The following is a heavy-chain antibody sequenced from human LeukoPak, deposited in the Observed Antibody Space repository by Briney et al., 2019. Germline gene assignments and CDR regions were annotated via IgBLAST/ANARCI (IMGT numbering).Heavy chain of an antibody. CDR3: ARSDAAYGSGSYSWFDP. V-gene: IGHV4-59*01. J-gene: IGHJ5*02. Sequence: SETLSLTCTVSGGSISSYYWSWIRQPPGKGLGWIGYIYYSGSTNYNPSPKSRVTISVDTSKNQFSLKLSSVTAADTAVYYCARSDAAYGSGSYSWFDPWGQGTLVTVSS. CDR1: GGSISSYY. CDR2: IYYSGST. D-gene: IGHD3-10*01.